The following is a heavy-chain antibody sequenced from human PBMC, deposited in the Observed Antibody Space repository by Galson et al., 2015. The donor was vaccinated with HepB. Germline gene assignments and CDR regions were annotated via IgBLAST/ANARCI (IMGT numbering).Heavy chain of an antibody. CDR3: TTLTMVRGVGRAFDI. D-gene: IGHD3-10*01. V-gene: IGHV3-15*01. J-gene: IGHJ3*02. CDR1: GFTFSNAW. CDR2: IKSKTDGGTT. Sequence: SLRLSCAASGFTFSNAWMSWVRQAPGKGLEWVGRIKSKTDGGTTDYAAPVKGRFTISRDDSKNTLYLQMNSLKTEDTAVYYCTTLTMVRGVGRAFDIWGQGTMVTVSS.